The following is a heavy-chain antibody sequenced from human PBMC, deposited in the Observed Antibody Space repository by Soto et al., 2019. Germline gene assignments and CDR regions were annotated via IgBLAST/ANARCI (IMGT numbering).Heavy chain of an antibody. J-gene: IGHJ4*02. CDR3: ARVLSAGGYVVVSANGNYYFDY. V-gene: IGHV3-74*01. D-gene: IGHD2-2*01. Sequence: EVQLVEAGGGLVQPGGSLRLSCAASGFTFSNYWMHWVRQAPGKGLVWVSRVKNDGSSTDYADSVKGRITISRDNAKNTLYLQMNDLRAEDTAVYYCARVLSAGGYVVVSANGNYYFDYWGQGTLVTVSS. CDR2: VKNDGSST. CDR1: GFTFSNYW.